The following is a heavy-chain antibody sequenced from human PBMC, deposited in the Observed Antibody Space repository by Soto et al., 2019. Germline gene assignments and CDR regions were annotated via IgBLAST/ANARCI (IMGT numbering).Heavy chain of an antibody. CDR1: GYSFTSYW. CDR2: IYPGDSDT. J-gene: IGHJ6*03. Sequence: PGESLKISCKGSGYSFTSYWIGWVRQMPGKGLEWMGIIYPGDSDTRNSPSFQGQVTISADKSISTAYLQWSSLKASDTAMYYCARLYCSGGSCYSRSNYMDVWGKGTTVTVSS. CDR3: ARLYCSGGSCYSRSNYMDV. V-gene: IGHV5-51*01. D-gene: IGHD2-15*01.